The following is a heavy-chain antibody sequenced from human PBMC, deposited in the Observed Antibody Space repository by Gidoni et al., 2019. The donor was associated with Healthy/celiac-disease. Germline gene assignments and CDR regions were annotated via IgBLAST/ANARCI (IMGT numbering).Heavy chain of an antibody. CDR3: AKLVRRIAVAGTEVAVKYFQH. V-gene: IGHV3-23*01. Sequence: EVQLLESGGGLVQPGGSLRLSCAASGFTFTSQAMSWVRQASGKGLEWVSAISGSGGSTYYADSVKGRFTISRDNSKNTLYLQMNSLRAEDTAVYYCAKLVRRIAVAGTEVAVKYFQHWGQGTLVTVSS. CDR2: ISGSGGST. D-gene: IGHD6-19*01. J-gene: IGHJ1*01. CDR1: GFTFTSQA.